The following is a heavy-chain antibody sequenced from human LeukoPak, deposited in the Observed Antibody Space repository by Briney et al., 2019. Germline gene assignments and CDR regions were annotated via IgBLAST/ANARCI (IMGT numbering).Heavy chain of an antibody. CDR2: ISGGGGT. Sequence: GGSLRLSCAASGFTSSNYAMNWVRQAPGKGLQWVSSISGGGGTYYADSVKGRFTISRDSSTNTVYLQMNSLRAEDTAIYYCAKEDRYTYGLFDYWGQGTLVTVSS. CDR3: AKEDRYTYGLFDY. D-gene: IGHD5-18*01. J-gene: IGHJ4*02. V-gene: IGHV3-23*01. CDR1: GFTSSNYA.